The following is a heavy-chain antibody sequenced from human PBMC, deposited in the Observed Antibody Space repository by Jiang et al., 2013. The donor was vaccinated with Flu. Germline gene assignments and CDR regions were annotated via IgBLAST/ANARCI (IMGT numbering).Heavy chain of an antibody. J-gene: IGHJ4*02. CDR3: ARLDCRDGSCYEGDY. Sequence: NNYYWSWIRQPPGKGLEWIGYIYYTGKPPSTTPPLKSRVTISVDTSRNQFSLKLNSVTAADTAVYYCARLDCRDGSCYEGDYWGQGTLVTVSS. CDR1: NNYY. D-gene: IGHD2-15*01. V-gene: IGHV4-59*13. CDR2: IYYTGKPP.